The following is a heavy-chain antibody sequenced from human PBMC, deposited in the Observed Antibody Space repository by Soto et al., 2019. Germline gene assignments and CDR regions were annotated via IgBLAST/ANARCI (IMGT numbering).Heavy chain of an antibody. CDR3: ASISTMVPLVFDP. D-gene: IGHD3-10*01. Sequence: SETLSLTCTVSGDSISNRSYYWGWIRQTPGKGLEWIGTVYYSGTTYYNPSLESRVTISEDTSKNQFSLELSSVTAADTAVYCCASISTMVPLVFDPWGQGTPVTVSS. CDR2: VYYSGTT. V-gene: IGHV4-39*01. CDR1: GDSISNRSYY. J-gene: IGHJ5*02.